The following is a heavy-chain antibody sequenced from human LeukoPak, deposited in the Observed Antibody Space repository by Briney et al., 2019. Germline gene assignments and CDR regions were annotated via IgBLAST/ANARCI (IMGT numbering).Heavy chain of an antibody. J-gene: IGHJ6*04. V-gene: IGHV3-43D*04. D-gene: IGHD1-1*01. CDR1: GFTFDDYA. CDR3: AKDRHNWKGVAYYYYGMDV. Sequence: PGGSLRLSCAASGFTFDDYAMHWVRQAPGKGLEWVSLISWDGGSTYYADSVKGRFTISRDNSKNSLYLQMNSLRAEDTAFYYCAKDRHNWKGVAYYYYGMDVWGKGTTVTVSS. CDR2: ISWDGGST.